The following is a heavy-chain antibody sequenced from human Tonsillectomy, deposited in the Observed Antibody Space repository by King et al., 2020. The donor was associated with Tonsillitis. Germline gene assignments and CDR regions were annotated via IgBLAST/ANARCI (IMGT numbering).Heavy chain of an antibody. CDR3: AIYYYDSSGYYYYYGMDV. Sequence: VQLVESGGGVVQPGRSLRLSCAASGFTFSSYGMHWVRQAPGKGLEWVAVISYDGSNKYYADSVKGRFTISRDNSKNTLYLKMNSLRAEDTVVYYCAIYYYDSSGYYYYYGMDVWGQGTTVTVSS. V-gene: IGHV3-30*03. J-gene: IGHJ6*02. CDR2: ISYDGSNK. D-gene: IGHD3-22*01. CDR1: GFTFSSYG.